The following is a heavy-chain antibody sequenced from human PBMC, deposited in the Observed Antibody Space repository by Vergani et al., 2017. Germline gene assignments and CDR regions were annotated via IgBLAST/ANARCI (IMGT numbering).Heavy chain of an antibody. CDR2: IYTSGAT. V-gene: IGHV4-4*07. D-gene: IGHD2-21*01. Sequence: QMQLQESGPGLVKSSETMSLSCLVSGGPISNYYWNWIRQSPGKGLEWIGRIYTSGATNYNPSLRSRAIMSVDASKKQFSLKLTSVTAADTAVYYCARDGGEYDKDALDVWGQGTKVTVTS. J-gene: IGHJ3*01. CDR1: GGPISNYY. CDR3: ARDGGEYDKDALDV.